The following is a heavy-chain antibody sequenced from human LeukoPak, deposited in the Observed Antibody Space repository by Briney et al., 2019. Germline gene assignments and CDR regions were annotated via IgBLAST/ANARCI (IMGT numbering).Heavy chain of an antibody. CDR3: ASGYCSGGSCYSEFPFDY. CDR2: IYYSGST. CDR1: GGSISSGDYY. J-gene: IGHJ4*02. V-gene: IGHV4-30-4*01. D-gene: IGHD2-15*01. Sequence: PQTLSLTCTVSGGSISSGDYYWSWIRQPPGKGLEWIGYIYYSGSTYYNPSLKSRVTISVDTSKNQFSLKLSSVTAADTAVYYYASGYCSGGSCYSEFPFDYWGQGTLVTVSS.